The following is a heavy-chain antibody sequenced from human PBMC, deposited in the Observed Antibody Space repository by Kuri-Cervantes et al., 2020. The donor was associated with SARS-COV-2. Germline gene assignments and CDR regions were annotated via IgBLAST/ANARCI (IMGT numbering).Heavy chain of an antibody. CDR2: ISSSSSTI. CDR3: ARGMGRYSSSFDY. Sequence: GESLKISCAASGFTFSSYWMSWVRQAPGKGLEWVSYISSSSSTIYYADSVKGRFTISRDNAKNSLYLQMNSLRAEDTAVYYCARGMGRYSSSFDYWGQGTLVTVSS. V-gene: IGHV3-48*01. J-gene: IGHJ4*02. D-gene: IGHD6-6*01. CDR1: GFTFSSYW.